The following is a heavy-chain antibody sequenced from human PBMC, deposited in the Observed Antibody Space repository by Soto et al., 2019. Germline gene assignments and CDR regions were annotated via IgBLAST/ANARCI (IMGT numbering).Heavy chain of an antibody. Sequence: PWETLSLTCTVSGGSVSSGSYYWSWIRQPPGKGLEWIGCIYYSGGTNYNPSLKSRVTISVDTSKNQFSLKLRSMTSADTAVYYCARGRLTRNRYNYAYQYWGQGTRFSLS. CDR3: ARGRLTRNRYNYAYQY. D-gene: IGHD5-18*01. CDR1: GGSVSSGSYY. CDR2: IYYSGGT. V-gene: IGHV4-61*01. J-gene: IGHJ4*02.